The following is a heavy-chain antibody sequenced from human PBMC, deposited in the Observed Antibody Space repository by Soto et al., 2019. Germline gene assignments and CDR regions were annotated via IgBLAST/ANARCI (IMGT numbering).Heavy chain of an antibody. J-gene: IGHJ6*02. CDR1: GFMFGVNT. CDR2: ISAGGGTT. Sequence: EVRLLESGGALVQPGGSLRLSCEGSGFMFGVNTMHCVRRAPAKGLEEGSVISAGGGTTYYADSVKGRFTISRDNSKSTLSLVRSDLRAYDTATYYCARGWRGGDLLSLVTFNRSGVWGQGTTVAVSS. D-gene: IGHD2-21*02. CDR3: ARGWRGGDLLSLVTFNRSGV. V-gene: IGHV3-23*01.